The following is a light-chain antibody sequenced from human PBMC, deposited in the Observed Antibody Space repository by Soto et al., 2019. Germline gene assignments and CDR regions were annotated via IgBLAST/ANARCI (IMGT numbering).Light chain of an antibody. CDR3: QQYNSYWT. V-gene: IGKV1-5*01. CDR2: AAS. CDR1: QGISRW. J-gene: IGKJ1*01. Sequence: DIPMTQSPSTLSASLGDIVTITCRASQGISRWLAWYQQRPGKAPNLLIYAASTLESGVPSRFSGSGSGTEFTLTISSLQPDDFATYYCQQYNSYWTFGQGTKVDIK.